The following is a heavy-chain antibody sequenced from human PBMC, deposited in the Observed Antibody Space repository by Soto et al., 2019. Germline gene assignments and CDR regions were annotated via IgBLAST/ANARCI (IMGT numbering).Heavy chain of an antibody. D-gene: IGHD3-9*01. CDR1: GGTFSSYA. V-gene: IGHV1-69*01. Sequence: SVTVSCTSSGGTFSSYAISWVRKSTGQGLEWMGGIIPIFGTANYAQKFQGRVTITADESTSTAYMELSSLRSEDTAVYYCASWALRYFDWSPSYYGMDVWGQGTTVTVSS. J-gene: IGHJ6*02. CDR2: IIPIFGTA. CDR3: ASWALRYFDWSPSYYGMDV.